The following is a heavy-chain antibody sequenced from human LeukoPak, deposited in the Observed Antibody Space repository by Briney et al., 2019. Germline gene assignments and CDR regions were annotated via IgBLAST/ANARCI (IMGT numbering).Heavy chain of an antibody. V-gene: IGHV3-21*01. J-gene: IGHJ4*02. Sequence: GGSLTLSCAASGLTFSRYNMNWVRQAPGKGLEWISSIGTSSNNIYYTDSVKGRFTISRDNAKNALYLQVDSLRVEDTAVYFCASGTVGNYALDYWGQGTLVTVSS. CDR1: GLTFSRYN. CDR2: IGTSSNNI. CDR3: ASGTVGNYALDY. D-gene: IGHD1-7*01.